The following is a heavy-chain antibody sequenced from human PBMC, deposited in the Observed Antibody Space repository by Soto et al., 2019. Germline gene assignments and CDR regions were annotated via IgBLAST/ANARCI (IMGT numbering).Heavy chain of an antibody. CDR2: IIPIFGTA. CDR3: ARSFWSGYYTIGYYYYGIDV. Sequence: SVKVSCKASGGTFSSYAISWVRQAPGQGLEWMGGIIPIFGTANYAQKFQGRVTITADESTSTAYMELSSLRSEDTAVYYCARSFWSGYYTIGYYYYGIDVWGQGTTVTVSS. D-gene: IGHD3-3*01. CDR1: GGTFSSYA. V-gene: IGHV1-69*13. J-gene: IGHJ6*02.